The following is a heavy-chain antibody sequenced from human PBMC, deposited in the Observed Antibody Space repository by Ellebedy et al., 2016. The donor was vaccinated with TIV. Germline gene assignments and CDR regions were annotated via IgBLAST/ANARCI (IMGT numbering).Heavy chain of an antibody. CDR3: ARDAGYYDSSGYDSFDF. CDR1: GFTFTSSA. J-gene: IGHJ4*02. V-gene: IGHV1-3*01. Sequence: AASVKVSCKASGFTFTSSAMQWVRQAPGQRLEWMGWINAGNGNTKYSQKFQGRVTITRDTSANTAYMELSSLRSEDTAVYYCARDAGYYDSSGYDSFDFWGQGTLVTVSS. D-gene: IGHD3-22*01. CDR2: INAGNGNT.